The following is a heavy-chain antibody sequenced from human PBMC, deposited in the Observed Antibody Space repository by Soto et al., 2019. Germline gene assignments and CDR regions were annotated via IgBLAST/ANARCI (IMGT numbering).Heavy chain of an antibody. Sequence: PGKGLEWRGGFDPEDGETIYAQKFQGRVTMTEDTSTDTAYMELSSLRSEDTAVYYCAPRTYYDDSSGSVPLFFDYWGKGTLVTVSS. CDR3: APRTYYDDSSGSVPLFFDY. CDR2: FDPEDGET. V-gene: IGHV1-24*01. J-gene: IGHJ4*02. D-gene: IGHD3-22*01.